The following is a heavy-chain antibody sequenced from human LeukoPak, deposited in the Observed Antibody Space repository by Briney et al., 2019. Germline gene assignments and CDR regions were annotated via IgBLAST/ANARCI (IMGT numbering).Heavy chain of an antibody. V-gene: IGHV4-59*01. CDR3: ARGGRFLEWLLEFDP. CDR2: IYYSGST. CDR1: GGSISSYY. D-gene: IGHD3-3*01. Sequence: SETLSLTCTVSGGSISSYYWSWIRQPPGKGLERIGYIYYSGSTNYNPSLKSRVTISVDTSKNQFSLKLSSVTAADTAVYYCARGGRFLEWLLEFDPWGQGTLVTVSS. J-gene: IGHJ5*02.